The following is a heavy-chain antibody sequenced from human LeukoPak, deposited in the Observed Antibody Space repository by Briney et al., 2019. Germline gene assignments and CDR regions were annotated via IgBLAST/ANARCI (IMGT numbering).Heavy chain of an antibody. CDR1: GGSIRSSSYY. J-gene: IGHJ4*02. CDR3: ARRTSGGGLFDY. D-gene: IGHD3-10*01. V-gene: IGHV4-39*01. Sequence: RPSETLSLTCTVSGGSIRSSSYYWRWIRQPPGKGLEWIGSIYYSENTYYNPSLNGRVTLSVDTSKNQFSLRLSSVTAADTAVYYCARRTSGGGLFDYWGQGTLVTVSS. CDR2: IYYSENT.